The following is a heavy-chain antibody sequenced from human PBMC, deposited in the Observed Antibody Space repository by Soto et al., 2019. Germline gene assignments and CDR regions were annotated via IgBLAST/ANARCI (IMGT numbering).Heavy chain of an antibody. J-gene: IGHJ4*02. Sequence: GGSLRLSCAASGFTFSSYSMNWVRQAPGKGLEWVSYINTDGSITDYADSVKGRFTVSRDNAKNTLYLQMNSLRAEDTAVYYCARDTDGLHYWGQGTLVTVSS. V-gene: IGHV3-74*01. CDR2: INTDGSIT. CDR3: ARDTDGLHY. CDR1: GFTFSSYS.